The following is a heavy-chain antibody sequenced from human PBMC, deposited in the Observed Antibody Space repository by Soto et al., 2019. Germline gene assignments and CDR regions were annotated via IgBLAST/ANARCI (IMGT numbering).Heavy chain of an antibody. D-gene: IGHD1-26*01. CDR1: GFTFSDYA. CDR3: VRAWGGSDTAGEFDY. Sequence: EVQLLESGGGVVQPGGSLRLSCAGSGFTFSDYALNWVRQAPGKGLEWVSGITGTGSTTSYADSVKGRFTMSRDNSKDTMYLQMSSLRAEDTAVYYCVRAWGGSDTAGEFDYWGQGTLVTVSS. J-gene: IGHJ4*02. CDR2: ITGTGSTT. V-gene: IGHV3-23*01.